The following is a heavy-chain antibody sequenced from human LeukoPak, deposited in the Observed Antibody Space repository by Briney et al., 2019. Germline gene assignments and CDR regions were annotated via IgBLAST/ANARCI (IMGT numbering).Heavy chain of an antibody. Sequence: PGGSLRLSCAASGFTFSSYSMNWVRQAPGKGLEWVSSISSSSSYIYYADSVKGRFTISRDNAKNSLYLQMNSLRAEDTAVYYCARDPRTSCYQCRAFDIWGQGTMVTVSS. CDR2: ISSSSSYI. V-gene: IGHV3-21*01. CDR3: ARDPRTSCYQCRAFDI. CDR1: GFTFSSYS. D-gene: IGHD2-2*01. J-gene: IGHJ3*02.